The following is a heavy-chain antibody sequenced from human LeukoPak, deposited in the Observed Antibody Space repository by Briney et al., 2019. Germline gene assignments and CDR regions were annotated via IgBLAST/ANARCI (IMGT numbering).Heavy chain of an antibody. Sequence: GGSLRLSCAASGFTFSSYSMNWVRQAPGKGLEWVSSISSSSSYIYYADSVKGRFTISRDNAKNSLYLQMNGLRAEDTAVYYCARDKTPKVQLEQPMDVWGQGTTVTVSS. D-gene: IGHD1/OR15-1a*01. CDR3: ARDKTPKVQLEQPMDV. CDR1: GFTFSSYS. V-gene: IGHV3-21*01. CDR2: ISSSSSYI. J-gene: IGHJ6*02.